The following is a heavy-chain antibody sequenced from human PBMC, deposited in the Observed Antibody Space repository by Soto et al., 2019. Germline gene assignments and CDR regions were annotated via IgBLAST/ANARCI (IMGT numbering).Heavy chain of an antibody. Sequence: EQLEQSGAEVKKPGESLKISCKGPGHLFNNHWIGWVRQTPGKGLEWMGLIFTRDSETKTSPSFQGHVSFSVDNSINTVYLQWTFLKTTDTGIYFCARGYFDSGHGYDLWGQGTLVTVSS. V-gene: IGHV5-51*01. CDR3: ARGYFDSGHGYDL. CDR1: GHLFNNHW. J-gene: IGHJ5*02. D-gene: IGHD3-10*01. CDR2: IFTRDSET.